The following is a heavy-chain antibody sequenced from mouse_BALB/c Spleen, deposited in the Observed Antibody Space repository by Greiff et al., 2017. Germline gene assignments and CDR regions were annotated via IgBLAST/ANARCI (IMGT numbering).Heavy chain of an antibody. CDR3: ARTARATPYAMDY. CDR2: IWSDGST. Sequence: VMLVESGPDLVAPSQSLSITCTVSGFSLTSYGVHWVRQPPGKGLEWLVVIWSDGSTTYNSALKSRLSISKDNSKSQVFLKMNSLQTDDTAMYYCARTARATPYAMDYWGQGTSVTVSS. J-gene: IGHJ4*01. V-gene: IGHV2-6-2*01. D-gene: IGHD3-1*01. CDR1: GFSLTSYG.